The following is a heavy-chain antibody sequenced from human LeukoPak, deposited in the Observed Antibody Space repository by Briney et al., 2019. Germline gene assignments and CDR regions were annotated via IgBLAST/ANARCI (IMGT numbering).Heavy chain of an antibody. CDR3: AREGYYYDSSGYLDY. CDR1: GFTFSSYA. CDR2: ISYDGSNK. V-gene: IGHV3-30-3*01. D-gene: IGHD3-22*01. J-gene: IGHJ4*02. Sequence: GGSLRLPCAASGFTFSSYAMHWVRQAPGKGLEWVAVISYDGSNKYYADSVKGRFTISRDNSKNTLYLQMNSLRAEDTAVYYCAREGYYYDSSGYLDYWGQGTLVTVSS.